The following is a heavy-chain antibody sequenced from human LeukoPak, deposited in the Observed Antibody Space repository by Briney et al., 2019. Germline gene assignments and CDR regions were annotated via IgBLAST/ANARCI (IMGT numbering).Heavy chain of an antibody. CDR1: GYSFTSYW. CDR2: TYPADSDT. CDR3: ASGGWSSHSSFDY. J-gene: IGHJ4*02. V-gene: IGHV5-51*01. D-gene: IGHD3-16*01. Sequence: GESLKISCKGSGYSFTSYWIDWVRQMPGRGLEWLGITYPADSDTKYSPSFQGQVTISADKSISTAYLQWSSLKASDTAMYYCASGGWSSHSSFDYWGQGTLVTVSS.